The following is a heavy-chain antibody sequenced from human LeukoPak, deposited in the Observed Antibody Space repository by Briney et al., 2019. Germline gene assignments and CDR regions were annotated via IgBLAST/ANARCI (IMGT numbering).Heavy chain of an antibody. J-gene: IGHJ4*02. CDR1: GGSISRYY. Sequence: KPSETLSLTCTVSGGSISRYYWSWVRQSPGKGLEWIGYIYYSGSADYNPSLKSRVTISLDTSKNQFSLRLRSVTAEDTAVYYCAKEAAVGYGYFDYRGQGTLVTVSS. CDR2: IYYSGSA. V-gene: IGHV4-59*01. D-gene: IGHD5-18*01. CDR3: AKEAAVGYGYFDY.